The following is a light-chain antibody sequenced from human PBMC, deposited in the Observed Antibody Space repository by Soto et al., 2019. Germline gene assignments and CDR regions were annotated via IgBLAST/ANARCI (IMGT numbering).Light chain of an antibody. Sequence: DIVMTQSPDSLAVSLGERATINCKSSQSVLYSSNNKNYLAWYQQKAGQPPKLLFYWASTRESGVPDRFGGSGSGTDFTLTINSLQAEDVAVYYCHQYYATPHTFGQGTKLEI. V-gene: IGKV4-1*01. J-gene: IGKJ2*01. CDR3: HQYYATPHT. CDR2: WAS. CDR1: QSVLYSSNNKNY.